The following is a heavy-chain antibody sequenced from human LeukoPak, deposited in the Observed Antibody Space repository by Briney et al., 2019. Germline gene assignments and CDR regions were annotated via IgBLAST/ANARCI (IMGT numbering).Heavy chain of an antibody. D-gene: IGHD2-15*01. V-gene: IGHV3-21*01. Sequence: GGSLRLSCAASGFTFSSYSMNWVRQAPGKGLEWVSSISGSSSYIYYADSVKGRFTISRDNAKNSLYLQMNSLRAEDTAVYYCARSGGSGGSCYTFWGQGTLVTVFS. CDR3: ARSGGSGGSCYTF. J-gene: IGHJ4*02. CDR2: ISGSSSYI. CDR1: GFTFSSYS.